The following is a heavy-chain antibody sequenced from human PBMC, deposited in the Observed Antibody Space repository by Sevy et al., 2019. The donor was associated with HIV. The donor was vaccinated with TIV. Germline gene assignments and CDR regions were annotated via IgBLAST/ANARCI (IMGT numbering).Heavy chain of an antibody. J-gene: IGHJ6*02. CDR2: ISYDGSNK. D-gene: IGHD1-1*01. CDR1: GFTFSSYG. CDR3: AKDLGLERLSKKYYYGMDV. Sequence: GGSLRLSCAASGFTFSSYGMHWVRQAPGKGLEWVAVISYDGSNKYYADSVKGRFTISRDNSKNTLYLQMNSLRAEDTAVYYCAKDLGLERLSKKYYYGMDVWGQGTTVTVSS. V-gene: IGHV3-30*18.